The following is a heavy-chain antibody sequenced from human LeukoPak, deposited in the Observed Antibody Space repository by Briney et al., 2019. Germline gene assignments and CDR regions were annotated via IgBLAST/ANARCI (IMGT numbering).Heavy chain of an antibody. Sequence: QPGGSLRLSCVASGFTFSTYWMHWVRQAPGKGLEWVSRLDRDGTTTSYADSVYGRFTISRDNAKNSLYLQMNSLRAEDTAVYYCARDFPRGWNAGYYFDYWGQGTLVTVSS. D-gene: IGHD1-1*01. CDR2: LDRDGTTT. V-gene: IGHV3-74*01. J-gene: IGHJ4*02. CDR1: GFTFSTYW. CDR3: ARDFPRGWNAGYYFDY.